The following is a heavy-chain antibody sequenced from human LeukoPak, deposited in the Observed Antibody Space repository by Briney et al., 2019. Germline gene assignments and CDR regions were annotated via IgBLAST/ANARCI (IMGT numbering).Heavy chain of an antibody. CDR3: TKDLSGSDWVADF. Sequence: SGGSLRLSCAASGSTFSNYAMIWVRQAPGKGLEWVSAISGSGGSTYYAVSVKGRFTISRDNSKNTLDLRMHSLRAEDSAIYYCTKDLSGSDWVADFWGQGTLVTVSS. V-gene: IGHV3-23*01. D-gene: IGHD1-26*01. CDR1: GSTFSNYA. J-gene: IGHJ4*02. CDR2: ISGSGGST.